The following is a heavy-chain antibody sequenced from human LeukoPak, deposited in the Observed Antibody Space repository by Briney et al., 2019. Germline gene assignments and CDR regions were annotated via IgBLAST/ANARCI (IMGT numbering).Heavy chain of an antibody. V-gene: IGHV4-61*01. D-gene: IGHD2-8*01. J-gene: IGHJ4*02. Sequence: KSSETLSLTCTVSGGSVSSGSYYWSWIRQPPGKGLEWIGYIYYSGSTNYNPSLKSRVTISVDTSKNQFSLKLSSVTAADTAVYYCARVMRGIDYWGQGTLVTVSS. CDR1: GGSVSSGSYY. CDR3: ARVMRGIDY. CDR2: IYYSGST.